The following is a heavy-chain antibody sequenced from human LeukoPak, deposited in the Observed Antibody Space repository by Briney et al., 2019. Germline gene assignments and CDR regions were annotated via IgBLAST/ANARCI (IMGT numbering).Heavy chain of an antibody. D-gene: IGHD2-21*01. J-gene: IGHJ4*02. V-gene: IGHV3-7*01. CDR3: ATYSPTSRRRLDY. Sequence: GGSLRLSCAASGFIFSNYYVTWVRQAPGKGLEWVARIKQDGSEESYVDSAKGRYTISRDDAQNSVYLQMTSLRAEDTAVYYCATYSPTSRRRLDYWGQGTLVTVSS. CDR2: IKQDGSEE. CDR1: GFIFSNYY.